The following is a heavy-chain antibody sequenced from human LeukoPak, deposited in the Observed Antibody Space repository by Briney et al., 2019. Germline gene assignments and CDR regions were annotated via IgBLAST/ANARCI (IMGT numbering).Heavy chain of an antibody. Sequence: ASVKVSCKASGYTFSGHYMHWVRQAPGQGLERMGWINPNSGGTNYAQKFQGRVTMTRDTSISTAYMELSRLRSDDTAVYYCARDPSGSSPVFDYWGQGTLVTVSS. J-gene: IGHJ4*02. CDR3: ARDPSGSSPVFDY. D-gene: IGHD6-13*01. V-gene: IGHV1-2*02. CDR2: INPNSGGT. CDR1: GYTFSGHY.